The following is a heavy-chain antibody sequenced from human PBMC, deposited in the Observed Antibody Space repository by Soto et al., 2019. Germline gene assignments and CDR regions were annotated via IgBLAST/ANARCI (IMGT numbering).Heavy chain of an antibody. J-gene: IGHJ6*02. D-gene: IGHD6-13*01. CDR2: INPNGGGT. V-gene: IGHV1-2*04. Sequence: GASVKVSCKASRYTFTDYYIHWVRQAPGQGLEWMGWINPNGGGTNYAQKFQGWATMTRDTSISTAYMELNRLRSDDTAVYYCARGSRIAAAGIGLDVWGQGTTVTVSS. CDR1: RYTFTDYY. CDR3: ARGSRIAAAGIGLDV.